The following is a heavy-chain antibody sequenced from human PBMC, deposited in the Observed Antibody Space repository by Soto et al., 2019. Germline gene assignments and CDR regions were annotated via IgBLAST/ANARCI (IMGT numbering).Heavy chain of an antibody. CDR2: ISGSGGST. CDR1: GFTFSSYA. CDR3: ATQTTGYCSSTSCYDFDY. D-gene: IGHD2-2*01. J-gene: IGHJ4*02. V-gene: IGHV3-23*01. Sequence: GGSLRLSCAASGFTFSSYAMSWVRQAPGKGLEWVSAISGSGGSTYYADSVKGRFTISRDNSKNTLYLQMNSLRAEDTAVYYCATQTTGYCSSTSCYDFDYWGQGTLVTVSS.